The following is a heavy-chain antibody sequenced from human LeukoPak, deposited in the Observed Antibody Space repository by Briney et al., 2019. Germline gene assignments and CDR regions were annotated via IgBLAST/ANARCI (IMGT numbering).Heavy chain of an antibody. CDR2: IYHSGST. CDR1: GYSISSGYY. D-gene: IGHD3-10*01. J-gene: IGHJ2*01. CDR3: AREMDYYGSGSYYMNWYFDL. V-gene: IGHV4-38-2*02. Sequence: SETLSLTCTVSGYSISSGYYWGWIRPPPGKGLEWIGSIYHSGSTYYNPSLKSRVTISVDTSKNQFSLKLSSVTAADTAVYYCAREMDYYGSGSYYMNWYFDLWGRGTLVTVSS.